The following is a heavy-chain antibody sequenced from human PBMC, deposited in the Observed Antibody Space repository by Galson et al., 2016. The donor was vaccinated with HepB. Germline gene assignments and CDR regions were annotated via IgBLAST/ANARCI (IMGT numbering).Heavy chain of an antibody. CDR3: ARQYSSSSFYYGMDV. D-gene: IGHD6-6*01. CDR1: GFTFSTYA. CDR2: ISYDGNKK. J-gene: IGHJ6*02. Sequence: SLRLSCAASGFTFSTYAMHWVRQAPGKGLEWVAVISYDGNKKYYAASVNGRFTIARDNSENTLYLQMHSLRAEDTAVYYCARQYSSSSFYYGMDVWGQGTTVTVSS. V-gene: IGHV3-30-3*01.